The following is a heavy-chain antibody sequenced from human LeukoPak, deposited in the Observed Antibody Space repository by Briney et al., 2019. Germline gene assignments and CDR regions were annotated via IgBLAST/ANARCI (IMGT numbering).Heavy chain of an antibody. D-gene: IGHD6-6*01. Sequence: GSLRLSCAASGFTFSSYWMHWVRQAPGKGLVWVSRINTDGSSTSYADSVKGRFTISRDNAKNTLYLQMNSLRAEDTAVYYCARDGIAARPFDYWGQGTLVTVSS. CDR1: GFTFSSYW. J-gene: IGHJ4*02. CDR3: ARDGIAARPFDY. V-gene: IGHV3-74*01. CDR2: INTDGSST.